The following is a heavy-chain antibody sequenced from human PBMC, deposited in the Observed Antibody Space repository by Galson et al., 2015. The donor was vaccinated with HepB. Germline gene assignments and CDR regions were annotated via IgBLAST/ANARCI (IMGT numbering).Heavy chain of an antibody. CDR1: GFTFSSYS. CDR2: ISSSSSYI. Sequence: SLRLSCAASGFTFSSYSMNWVRQAPGKGLEWVSSISSSSSYIYYADSVKGRFTISRDNAKNSLYLQMNSLRAEDTAVYYCARSHQWLIHATILTGRNTKYGMDVWGQGTTVTVSS. V-gene: IGHV3-21*01. D-gene: IGHD5-12*01. J-gene: IGHJ6*02. CDR3: ARSHQWLIHATILTGRNTKYGMDV.